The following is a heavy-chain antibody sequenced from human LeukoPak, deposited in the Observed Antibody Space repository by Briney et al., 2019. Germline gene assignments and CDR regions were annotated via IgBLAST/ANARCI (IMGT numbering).Heavy chain of an antibody. CDR1: GFTFSTYW. V-gene: IGHV3-74*01. Sequence: GGSLRLSCAASGFTFSTYWMHWVRQAPGKGLVWVSRIKTDGSRTSYADSVRGRFTISRDNAKNTLYLQMNSLRAEDTAMYYCARGLIAPRPHYSYYYYMDVWGKGTTVTVSS. CDR3: ARGLIAPRPHYSYYYYMDV. CDR2: IKTDGSRT. D-gene: IGHD6-6*01. J-gene: IGHJ6*03.